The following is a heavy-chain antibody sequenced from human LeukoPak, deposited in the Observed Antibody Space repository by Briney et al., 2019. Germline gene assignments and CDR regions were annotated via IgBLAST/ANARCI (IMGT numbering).Heavy chain of an antibody. J-gene: IGHJ6*02. CDR3: ATIFGVVNGMDV. V-gene: IGHV3-53*01. Sequence: GGSLRLSCAASGLTASRNYMSWVRQAPGKGLEWVSVLYSGGSTYYADSVKGRFTVSRDNAKNSLYLQMNSLRAEDTAVYYCATIFGVVNGMDVWGQGTTVTVSS. CDR1: GLTASRNY. D-gene: IGHD3-3*01. CDR2: LYSGGST.